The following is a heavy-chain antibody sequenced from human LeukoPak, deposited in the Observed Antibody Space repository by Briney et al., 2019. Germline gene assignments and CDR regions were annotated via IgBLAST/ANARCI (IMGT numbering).Heavy chain of an antibody. CDR3: ARDPDWHSYGYSFFDY. D-gene: IGHD5-18*01. V-gene: IGHV3-48*03. CDR2: ISSSGSTI. CDR1: GFTFSSYE. Sequence: GGSLRLSCAASGFTFSSYEMNWVRQAPGKGLEWVSYISSSGSTIYYADSVKGRFTISRDSAKNSLYLQMNSLRAEDTAVYYCARDPDWHSYGYSFFDYWGQGTLVTVSS. J-gene: IGHJ4*02.